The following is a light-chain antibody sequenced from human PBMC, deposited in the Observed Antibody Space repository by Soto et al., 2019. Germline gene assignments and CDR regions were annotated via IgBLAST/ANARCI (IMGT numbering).Light chain of an antibody. Sequence: QSVLTQPPSVSAAPGQQVTISCSGETSNIGNNYVSWYQQLPGAAPKLLIYDTNNRPSEIPDRFSGSRSGTSATLAITGLQTGDEGVYYCGAGDSSLSGVLFGGGTKLTVL. CDR3: GAGDSSLSGVL. J-gene: IGLJ2*01. V-gene: IGLV1-51*01. CDR1: TSNIGNNY. CDR2: DTN.